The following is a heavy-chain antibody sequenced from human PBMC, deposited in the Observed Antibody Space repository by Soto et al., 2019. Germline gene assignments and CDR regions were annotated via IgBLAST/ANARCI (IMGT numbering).Heavy chain of an antibody. D-gene: IGHD5-18*01. CDR3: SRCIQGDYYYGMDV. Sequence: QAQLVQSGAEVRKPGASVKVSCKASGYTFYRHSISWVQQAPGQGLEWMGRINADYGNTQYAQKFRGRVTMTTDTSTTTVYMELTNLRSDDTAVYYCSRCIQGDYYYGMDVWGQGTTVTVSS. J-gene: IGHJ6*02. CDR1: GYTFYRHS. CDR2: INADYGNT. V-gene: IGHV1-18*01.